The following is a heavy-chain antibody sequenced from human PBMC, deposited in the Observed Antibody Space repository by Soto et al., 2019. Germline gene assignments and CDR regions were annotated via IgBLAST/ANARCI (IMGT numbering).Heavy chain of an antibody. J-gene: IGHJ3*02. Sequence: SETLSLTCTVSGGSISSYYWSWIRQPPGKGLEWIGYIYYSGSTNYDPSLKGRVTISVDTSKNQFSLKLSSVTAAETAVYYCARTDYYYDISGYAPDAFDIWGRGTMVTVSS. CDR3: ARTDYYYDISGYAPDAFDI. CDR1: GGSISSYY. V-gene: IGHV4-59*01. CDR2: IYYSGST. D-gene: IGHD3-22*01.